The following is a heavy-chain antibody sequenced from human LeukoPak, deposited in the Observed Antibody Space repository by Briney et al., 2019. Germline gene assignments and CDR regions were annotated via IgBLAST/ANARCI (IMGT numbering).Heavy chain of an antibody. D-gene: IGHD3-22*01. Sequence: PSETLSLTCAVYGESFSGYYWSWIRQPPGKGLEWIGEINHSGNTNYNPSLKSRVTISVDTSKNQFSLRLSSVTAADTAVYYCARASYSYDINGWVPFDYWGQGTLVTVSS. CDR2: INHSGNT. J-gene: IGHJ4*02. V-gene: IGHV4-34*01. CDR3: ARASYSYDINGWVPFDY. CDR1: GESFSGYY.